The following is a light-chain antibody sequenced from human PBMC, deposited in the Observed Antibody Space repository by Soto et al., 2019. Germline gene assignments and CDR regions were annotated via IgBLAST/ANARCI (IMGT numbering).Light chain of an antibody. CDR1: QSVNSY. CDR3: QPRSNWPLT. CDR2: DAS. V-gene: IGKV3-11*01. Sequence: DIVLTQSPATLSLSPGERATLSCRASQSVNSYLAWYQQKPGQAPRLLIYDASNRATGIPARFSGSGSGTDFTLTISSLEPEDFAVYYCQPRSNWPLTFGGGTKVEI. J-gene: IGKJ4*01.